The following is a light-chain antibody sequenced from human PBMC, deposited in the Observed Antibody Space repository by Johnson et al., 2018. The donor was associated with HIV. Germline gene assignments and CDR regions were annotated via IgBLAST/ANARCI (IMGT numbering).Light chain of an antibody. CDR1: SSNIGNNY. V-gene: IGLV1-51*01. CDR3: GTWDSSLSAYV. Sequence: QSVLTKPPSVSAAPGQKVTISCSGSSSNIGNNYVSWYQQLPGTAPKLLIYDNNKRPSGIPDRFSGSKSGTSATLGITGLQTGAEADYYCGTWDSSLSAYVVGTGTKVTVL. CDR2: DNN. J-gene: IGLJ1*01.